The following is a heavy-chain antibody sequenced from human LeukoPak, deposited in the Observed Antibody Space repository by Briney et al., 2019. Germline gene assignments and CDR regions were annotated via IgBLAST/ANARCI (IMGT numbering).Heavy chain of an antibody. CDR3: AREGGPYRPLDY. Sequence: SETLSLTCGVSGGSISNTNWWTWVRQPPGKGLEWIGEANLQGSTNYNPSLKSRVAISVDESENHISLKLTSVTAADTAVYYCAREGGPYRPLDYSGQGTLVTVAS. CDR1: GGSISNTNW. V-gene: IGHV4-4*02. J-gene: IGHJ4*02. CDR2: ANLQGST.